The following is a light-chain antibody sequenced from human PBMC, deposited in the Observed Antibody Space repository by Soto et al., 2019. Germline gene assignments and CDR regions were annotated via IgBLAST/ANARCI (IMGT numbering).Light chain of an antibody. CDR2: EVS. Sequence: QSALTQPASVSGSPGQSITISCTGTSSDVGRYDYVSWYQHHTGKAPKLLIFEVSNRPSEVSNRFSGSKSGNTASLTISGLQLEDEADYYCTSYAITSPYVFGTGTKVTVL. CDR1: SSDVGRYDY. J-gene: IGLJ1*01. CDR3: TSYAITSPYV. V-gene: IGLV2-14*01.